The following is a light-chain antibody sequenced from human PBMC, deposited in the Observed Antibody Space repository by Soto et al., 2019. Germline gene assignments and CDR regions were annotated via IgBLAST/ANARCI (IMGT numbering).Light chain of an antibody. CDR1: QSISSW. J-gene: IGKJ1*01. CDR3: QQYRSYSWT. CDR2: KAS. Sequence: DIQMTQSPSTLSASVGDRVTITCRASQSISSWLAWYQQKPGKAPKFLISKASSLESGVPSRFSGSGSGTEFTLTISSLQPDDFATYYCQQYRSYSWTFGQGTKVEIK. V-gene: IGKV1-5*03.